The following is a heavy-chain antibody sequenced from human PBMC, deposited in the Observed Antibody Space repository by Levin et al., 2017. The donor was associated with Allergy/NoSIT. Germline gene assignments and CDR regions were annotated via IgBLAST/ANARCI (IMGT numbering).Heavy chain of an antibody. CDR2: MNPNSGDT. D-gene: IGHD3-22*01. Sequence: ASVKVSCKASGYTFIGYLMHWVRQAPGQGLEWVGWMNPNSGDTNYAQKIQGRVTMTRDTSIHTAYMELSRLTSDDPGVYFCARDHYGSSGGSRLRYWGQGTLVTVSS. J-gene: IGHJ4*02. V-gene: IGHV1-2*02. CDR1: GYTFIGYL. CDR3: ARDHYGSSGGSRLRY.